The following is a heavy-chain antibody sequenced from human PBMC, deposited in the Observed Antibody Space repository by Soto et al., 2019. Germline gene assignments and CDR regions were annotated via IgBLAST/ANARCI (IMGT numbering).Heavy chain of an antibody. CDR2: IYHSGST. CDR3: ARAGVYGDYFAY. D-gene: IGHD4-17*01. J-gene: IGHJ4*02. Sequence: PSETLSLTCAVSSGSISSSNWWSWVRQPPGKGLEWIGEIYHSGSTNYNPSLKSRVTISVDKSKNQFSLKLSSVTAADTAVYYCARAGVYGDYFAYWGQGTLVTVSS. CDR1: SGSISSSNW. V-gene: IGHV4-4*02.